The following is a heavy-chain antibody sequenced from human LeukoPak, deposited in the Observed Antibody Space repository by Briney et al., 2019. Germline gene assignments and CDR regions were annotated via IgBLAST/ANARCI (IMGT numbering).Heavy chain of an antibody. Sequence: GGSLRLSCVASGFTFSNHWMHWVRHVPGKGLVWVSRIDGGVSSTSYADSVKGRFSISRDNGENTLYLQMNSLRVEDTAVYYCARGPGSSGGAYVGDYWGHGTLVTVSS. CDR3: ARGPGSSGGAYVGDY. CDR2: IDGGVSST. D-gene: IGHD3-22*01. J-gene: IGHJ4*01. CDR1: GFTFSNHW. V-gene: IGHV3-74*01.